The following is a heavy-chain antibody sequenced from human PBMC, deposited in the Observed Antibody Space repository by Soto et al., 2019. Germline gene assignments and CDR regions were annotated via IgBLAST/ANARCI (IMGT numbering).Heavy chain of an antibody. Sequence: PGGSLRLSCAASGFTFSSYAMSWVRQAPGKGLEWVSAISGSGGSTYYADSVKGRFTISRDNSKNTLYLQMNSLRAEDTAVYYYANGGSGYDPYYYYYGMDVWGQGTTVTVSS. D-gene: IGHD5-12*01. CDR2: ISGSGGST. CDR3: ANGGSGYDPYYYYYGMDV. CDR1: GFTFSSYA. V-gene: IGHV3-23*01. J-gene: IGHJ6*02.